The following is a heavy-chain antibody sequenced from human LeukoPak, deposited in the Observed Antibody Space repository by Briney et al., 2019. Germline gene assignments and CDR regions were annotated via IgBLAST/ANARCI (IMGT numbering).Heavy chain of an antibody. D-gene: IGHD3-22*01. CDR3: ARDLKNRITMIVVVPDY. Sequence: ASVKVSCKASGYTFTSNNINWVRQAHGQGIEWMGWMNPKSGNTDYAQKFQGRLTMTRDTSTNTAYMELSGLRADDTAVYYCARDLKNRITMIVVVPDYWGQGTLVTVSS. J-gene: IGHJ4*02. V-gene: IGHV1-8*02. CDR1: GYTFTSNN. CDR2: MNPKSGNT.